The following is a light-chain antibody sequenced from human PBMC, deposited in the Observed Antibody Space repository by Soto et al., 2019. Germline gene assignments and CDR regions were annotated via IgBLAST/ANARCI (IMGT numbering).Light chain of an antibody. J-gene: IGKJ4*01. CDR1: QSVSSY. V-gene: IGKV3-15*01. CDR3: QQVNVYPST. CDR2: GAS. Sequence: EIVLTQSPATLSLSPGERATLSCGASQSVSSYLAWYQQKPGQAPRLLIYGASTRATGIPARFSGSGSGTEFTLTITSLQPEDFATYYCQQVNVYPSTFGGGTKVDIK.